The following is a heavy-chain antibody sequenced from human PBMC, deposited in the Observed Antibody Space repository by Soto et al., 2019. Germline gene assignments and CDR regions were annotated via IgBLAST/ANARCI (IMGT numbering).Heavy chain of an antibody. D-gene: IGHD2-21*02. J-gene: IGHJ6*02. V-gene: IGHV4-59*01. Sequence: QVQLQESGPGLVKPSETLSLTCTVSGGSISSYYWSWIRQPPGKGLEWIGYMYNTGSTGYNPSLKSRVTISVATSKTQFSLKLNAVTAADTAVYYCARDLWGYCGTDCYPLDVWGQGTTVTVSS. CDR1: GGSISSYY. CDR2: MYNTGST. CDR3: ARDLWGYCGTDCYPLDV.